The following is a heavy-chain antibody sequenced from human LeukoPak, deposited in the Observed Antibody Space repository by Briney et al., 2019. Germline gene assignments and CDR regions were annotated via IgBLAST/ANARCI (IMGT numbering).Heavy chain of an antibody. D-gene: IGHD3-10*01. J-gene: IGHJ4*02. Sequence: PSQTLSLTCTVSGGSISSGGYYWSWIRQPPGKGLEWIGYIYYSGSTYYNPSLKSRVTISVDTSKNQFSLKLSSVTAADTAVYYCARLPAWFGEIDYWGQGTLVTVSS. CDR3: ARLPAWFGEIDY. CDR1: GGSISSGGYY. CDR2: IYYSGST. V-gene: IGHV4-30-4*01.